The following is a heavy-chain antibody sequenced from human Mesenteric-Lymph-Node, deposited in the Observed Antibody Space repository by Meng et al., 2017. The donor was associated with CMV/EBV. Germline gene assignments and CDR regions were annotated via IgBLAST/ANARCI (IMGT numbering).Heavy chain of an antibody. CDR2: INAGDGAT. D-gene: IGHD3-10*01. CDR3: AREVLLWFGELGH. J-gene: IGHJ4*02. Sequence: KASGYSFPTYIIHWVRQAPGQRLEWMGWINAGDGATKYSQKFQGRVSMTRDTSATTAYMELSSLRSDDTAVYYCAREVLLWFGELGHWGQGTLVTVSS. CDR1: GYSFPTYI. V-gene: IGHV1-3*01.